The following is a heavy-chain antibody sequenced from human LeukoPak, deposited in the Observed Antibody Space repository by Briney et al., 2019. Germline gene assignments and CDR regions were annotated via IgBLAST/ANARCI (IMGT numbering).Heavy chain of an antibody. CDR2: IYSGGST. D-gene: IGHD2-2*01. J-gene: IGHJ6*03. CDR1: GFTVSSNY. Sequence: GGSLRLSCAASGFTVSSNYMSWVRQAPGKGLEWVSVIYSGGSTYYADSVKGRFTISRDNSKNTLYLQMNSLRAEDTAVYYCASLIRYCSSTGCYHYYYYMDVWGKGTTVTVSS. V-gene: IGHV3-53*01. CDR3: ASLIRYCSSTGCYHYYYYMDV.